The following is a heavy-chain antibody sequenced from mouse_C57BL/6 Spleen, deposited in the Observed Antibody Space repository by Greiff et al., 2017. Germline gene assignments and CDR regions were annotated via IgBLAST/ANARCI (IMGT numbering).Heavy chain of an antibody. V-gene: IGHV1-72*01. Sequence: VQLQQPGAELVKPGASVKLSCKASGYTFTSYWMHWVKQRPGRGLEWIGRIDPHSGGTTYNEKFKSKATLTVDKPSSTAYMQLSSLTSEDSAVYDCARREDDYYGCAYWGQGTLVTVSA. CDR1: GYTFTSYW. CDR2: IDPHSGGT. J-gene: IGHJ3*01. CDR3: ARREDDYYGCAY. D-gene: IGHD2-3*01.